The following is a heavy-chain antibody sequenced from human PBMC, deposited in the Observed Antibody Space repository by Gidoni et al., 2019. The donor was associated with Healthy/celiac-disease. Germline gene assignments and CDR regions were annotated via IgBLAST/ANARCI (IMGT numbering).Heavy chain of an antibody. J-gene: IGHJ5*02. V-gene: IGHV1-69*17. Sequence: QGLEWMGGIIPIFGIANYAQKFQGRVTITADKSTSTAYMELSSLRSEDTAVYYCARVAAAAGDNWFDPWGQGTLVTVSS. D-gene: IGHD6-13*01. CDR3: ARVAAAAGDNWFDP. CDR2: IIPIFGIA.